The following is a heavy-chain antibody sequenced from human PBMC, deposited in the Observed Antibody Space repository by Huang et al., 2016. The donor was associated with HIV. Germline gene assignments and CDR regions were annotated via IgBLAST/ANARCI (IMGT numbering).Heavy chain of an antibody. CDR1: GGSISSTDFY. V-gene: IGHV4-39*01. D-gene: IGHD2-15*01. J-gene: IGHJ4*02. CDR2: IYFGVKT. Sequence: QLQLQESGPGLVKPSETLSLSCTVSGGSISSTDFYWGWIRQPPGKGLEWIGSIYFGVKTYYIPSLKSRVTISVDTSKNQFSLKLRSVTAANTGLYYCARHDIYCSGGACSGFDYWGQGTLVTVSS. CDR3: ARHDIYCSGGACSGFDY.